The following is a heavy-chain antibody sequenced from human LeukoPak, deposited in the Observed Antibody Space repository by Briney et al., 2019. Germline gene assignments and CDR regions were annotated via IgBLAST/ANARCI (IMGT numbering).Heavy chain of an antibody. Sequence: GASVKVSCKVSGYTLTELSMHWVRQAPGKGLEWMGGFDPEDGETIYAQKFQGRVTMTEDTSTDTAYMELSSLRSEDTAVYYCATRPGITGSFDPWGQVTLVTVSS. V-gene: IGHV1-24*01. D-gene: IGHD1-20*01. CDR2: FDPEDGET. J-gene: IGHJ5*02. CDR1: GYTLTELS. CDR3: ATRPGITGSFDP.